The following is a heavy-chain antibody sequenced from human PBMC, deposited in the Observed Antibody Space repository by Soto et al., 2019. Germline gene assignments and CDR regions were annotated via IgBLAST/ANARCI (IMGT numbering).Heavy chain of an antibody. D-gene: IGHD2-2*01. Sequence: PGESLKISCKGSGYSFTSYWIGWVRQMPGKGLEWMGIIYPGDSDTRYSPSFQGQVTISADKSISTAYLQWSSLKASDTAMYYCARQDIVVVPAAIRENYYYYYMDVRSKGTTVTVSS. CDR2: IYPGDSDT. J-gene: IGHJ6*03. V-gene: IGHV5-51*01. CDR1: GYSFTSYW. CDR3: ARQDIVVVPAAIRENYYYYYMDV.